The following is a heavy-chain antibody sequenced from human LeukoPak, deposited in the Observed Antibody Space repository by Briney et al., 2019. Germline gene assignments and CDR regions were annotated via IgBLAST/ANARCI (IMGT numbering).Heavy chain of an antibody. CDR3: ALIVGATPNDAFDI. D-gene: IGHD1-26*01. CDR1: GYTFTSYG. CDR2: ISAYNGNT. J-gene: IGHJ3*02. V-gene: IGHV1-18*01. Sequence: ASVKVSCKASGYTFTSYGISWVRQAPGQGLEWMGWISAYNGNTNYAQKLQGRVTMTTDTSTSTAYMELRSLRSDDTAVYYCALIVGATPNDAFDIWGQGIMVTVSS.